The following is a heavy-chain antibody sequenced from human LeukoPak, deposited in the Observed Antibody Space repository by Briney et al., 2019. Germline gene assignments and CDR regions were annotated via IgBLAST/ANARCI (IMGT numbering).Heavy chain of an antibody. D-gene: IGHD3-3*01. CDR1: GFTFSSYA. J-gene: IGHJ4*02. Sequence: GGSRRLSCAASGFTFSSYAMHWVRQAPGKGLEWVAVISYDGSNKYYADSVKGRFTISRDNSKNTLYLQMNSLRAEDTAVYYCARESDDFWSGYYNGPFDYWGQGTLVTVSS. V-gene: IGHV3-30-3*01. CDR3: ARESDDFWSGYYNGPFDY. CDR2: ISYDGSNK.